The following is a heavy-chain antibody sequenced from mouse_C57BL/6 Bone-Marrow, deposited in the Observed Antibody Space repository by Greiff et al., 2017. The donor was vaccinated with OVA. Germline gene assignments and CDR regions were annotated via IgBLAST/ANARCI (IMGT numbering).Heavy chain of an antibody. CDR1: GYAFTKYL. CDR2: INPGSGGT. CDR3: ARPFYYYAMDY. Sequence: VQLQQSGAELVRPGTSVKVSCKASGYAFTKYLIEWVKQRPGQGLEWIGVINPGSGGTNYNEKFKGKATLTADKSSSTAYMQLSSLTSEDSAVYFCARPFYYYAMDYWGQGTSVTVSS. V-gene: IGHV1-54*01. J-gene: IGHJ4*01.